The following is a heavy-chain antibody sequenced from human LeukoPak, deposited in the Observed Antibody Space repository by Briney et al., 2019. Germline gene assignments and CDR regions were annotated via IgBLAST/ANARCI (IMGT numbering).Heavy chain of an antibody. CDR1: GVSISTYY. Sequence: SETLSLTCTVSGVSISTYYWSWIRQPPGKGLEWIGYMYYTGNTNYNPSLKSRLTMSVDTSKNQFSLKLSSVTAADTAVYYCANIRKAYFDIWGQGTMVTVSS. CDR3: ANIRKAYFDI. V-gene: IGHV4-59*12. D-gene: IGHD1-14*01. CDR2: MYYTGNT. J-gene: IGHJ3*02.